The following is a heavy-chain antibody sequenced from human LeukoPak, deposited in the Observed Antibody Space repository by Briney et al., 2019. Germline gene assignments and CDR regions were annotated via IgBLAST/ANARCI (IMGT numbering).Heavy chain of an antibody. CDR3: ARGGGFDPSEFFRITITGKWLPFDY. CDR2: IYYSGST. CDR1: GGSISSGDYY. D-gene: IGHD1-14*01. V-gene: IGHV4-30-4*08. Sequence: NPSETLSLTCTVSGGSISSGDYYWSWIRQPPGKGLEWIGYIYYSGSTYYNPSLKSRVTISVDTSKNQFSLKLSSVTAADTAVYYCARGGGFDPSEFFRITITGKWLPFDYWGQGTLVTVSS. J-gene: IGHJ4*02.